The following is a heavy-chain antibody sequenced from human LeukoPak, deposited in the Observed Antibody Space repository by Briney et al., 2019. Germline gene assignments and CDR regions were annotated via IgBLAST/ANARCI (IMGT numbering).Heavy chain of an antibody. J-gene: IGHJ3*02. V-gene: IGHV4-59*01. Sequence: SETLSLTCTVSDGSISSSYWSWIRQSPGKGLEWIGYIHHSGNTNSSPPLKSRVTISVDTPKNQFSLKLNSVTAADTAIYYCARWQYCGGNCFFSAFDIWGQGKMVTVSS. CDR2: IHHSGNT. CDR1: DGSISSSY. D-gene: IGHD2-21*01. CDR3: ARWQYCGGNCFFSAFDI.